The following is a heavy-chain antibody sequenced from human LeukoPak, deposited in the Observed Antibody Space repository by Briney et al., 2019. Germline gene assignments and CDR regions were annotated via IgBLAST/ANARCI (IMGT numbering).Heavy chain of an antibody. CDR3: ARGSSGSHTLDD. V-gene: IGHV1-69*06. Sequence: SVKVSCKASGYTFPRYGITWVRQAPGQGLEWMGVIFLRIRSPPYAQRFQDRMTITADRSANITYLDLTGLTSDDTAVYYCARGSSGSHTLDDWGQGTLVVVSS. CDR2: IFLRIRSP. D-gene: IGHD6-19*01. J-gene: IGHJ4*02. CDR1: GYTFPRYG.